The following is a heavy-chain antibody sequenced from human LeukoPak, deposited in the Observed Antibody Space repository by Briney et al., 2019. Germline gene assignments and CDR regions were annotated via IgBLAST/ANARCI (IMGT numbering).Heavy chain of an antibody. CDR3: ARGGGGVQLWSPYYFDY. D-gene: IGHD5-18*01. CDR2: VYTSGIT. J-gene: IGHJ4*02. V-gene: IGHV4-61*02. CDR1: GDSINSGRFY. Sequence: SETLSLTCTVSGDSINSGRFYWNWIRQPAGKGPEWIGRVYTSGITNYSPSLKSRVTISLDTPKNQFSLKLSSVTAADTAVYYCARGGGGVQLWSPYYFDYWGQGTLVTVSS.